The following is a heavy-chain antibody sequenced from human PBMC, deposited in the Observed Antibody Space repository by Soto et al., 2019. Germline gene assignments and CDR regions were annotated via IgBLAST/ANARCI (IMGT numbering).Heavy chain of an antibody. D-gene: IGHD6-6*01. Sequence: QVQLEESGGGVVQTGKSLRLSCVVSGFTFGSYAMHWVRQAPGKGLEWMASVSYDGSNKIYADSVRGRFDISRDNSWNTLYLHMNNLRPEDTALYYCTRSPSAARRDYFVYWGQGSLVTVSS. CDR1: GFTFGSYA. CDR3: TRSPSAARRDYFVY. CDR2: VSYDGSNK. J-gene: IGHJ4*02. V-gene: IGHV3-30*09.